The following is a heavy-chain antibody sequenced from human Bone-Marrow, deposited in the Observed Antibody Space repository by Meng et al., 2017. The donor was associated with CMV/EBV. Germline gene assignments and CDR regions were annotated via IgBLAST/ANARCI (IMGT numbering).Heavy chain of an antibody. D-gene: IGHD2-2*01. J-gene: IGHJ3*02. V-gene: IGHV3-9*03. Sequence: GGSLRLSCAASGFTFDDYAMHWVRQAPGKGLEWVSGISWNSGSIGYADSVKGRFTISRDNAKNSLYLQMNSLRAEDMALYYCAKDRGRGSTSSGYAFDIWGQGTMVTVSS. CDR1: GFTFDDYA. CDR3: AKDRGRGSTSSGYAFDI. CDR2: ISWNSGSI.